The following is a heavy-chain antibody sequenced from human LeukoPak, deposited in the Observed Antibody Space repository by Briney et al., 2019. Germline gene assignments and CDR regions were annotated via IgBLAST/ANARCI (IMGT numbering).Heavy chain of an antibody. CDR3: ARTYSSSVPFDY. Sequence: PSETLSLTCTVSGGSISSYYWSWIRQPPGKGLEWIGYIYYSGSTNYNPSLKSRVTISVDTSKNQFSLKLSSVTAADTAVYYCARTYSSSVPFDYWRQGTMVTVSS. D-gene: IGHD6-6*01. CDR2: IYYSGST. CDR1: GGSISSYY. J-gene: IGHJ4*02. V-gene: IGHV4-59*01.